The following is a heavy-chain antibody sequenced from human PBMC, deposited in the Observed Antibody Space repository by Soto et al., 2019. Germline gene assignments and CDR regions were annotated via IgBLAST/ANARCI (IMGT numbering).Heavy chain of an antibody. CDR3: ARGDYFGGNYYFYY. Sequence: SATLSLTCPVSGGSISSGSYYWSLIRQPPGKGLEWIGYIYYSGTTYYNPSLKSRVSISVDTSKNQISLRLSSVTAADTAVYYGARGDYFGGNYYFYYCGLGTLVTVSS. V-gene: IGHV4-31*03. D-gene: IGHD3-10*01. CDR2: IYYSGTT. CDR1: GGSISSGSYY. J-gene: IGHJ4*01.